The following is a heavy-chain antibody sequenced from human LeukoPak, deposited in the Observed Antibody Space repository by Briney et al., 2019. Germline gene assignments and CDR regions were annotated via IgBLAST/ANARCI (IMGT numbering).Heavy chain of an antibody. CDR2: INHSGST. J-gene: IGHJ5*02. Sequence: PSETLSLTCAVYGGSFSGYYWSWIRQPPGKGLEWIGEINHSGSTNYNPSLKSRVTISVDTSKNQFSLKLSSVTAADTAVYYCARGRRSSSWYRYNWFDPWGQGTLVTVSS. CDR3: ARGRRSSSWYRYNWFDP. V-gene: IGHV4-34*01. CDR1: GGSFSGYY. D-gene: IGHD6-13*01.